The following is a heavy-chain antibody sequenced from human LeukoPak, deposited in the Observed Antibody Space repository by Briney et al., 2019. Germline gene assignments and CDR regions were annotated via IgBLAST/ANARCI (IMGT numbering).Heavy chain of an antibody. V-gene: IGHV3-74*01. J-gene: IGHJ4*02. D-gene: IGHD6-13*01. CDR1: GFTFSRYY. CDR3: TRVFVGDEYSSSGY. Sequence: GGSLRLSCAASGFTFSRYYMHWVRQAPGKGLVWVSRINSDGRSTTYADSVRGRFTVSRDNAKNTLYLQMNSLKVEDTAMCYCTRVFVGDEYSSSGYWGQGTLVTVSS. CDR2: INSDGRST.